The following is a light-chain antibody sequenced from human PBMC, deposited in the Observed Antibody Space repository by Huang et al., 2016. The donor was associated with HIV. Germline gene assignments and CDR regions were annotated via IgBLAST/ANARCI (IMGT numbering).Light chain of an antibody. Sequence: DIVMTQSPDSLAVSLGERATINCKYSQSVLYSSNNKNYLAWYQQTPGQPPKLLMYWASTRESGVPDRFSGSGSGTDFTLTISSLQAEDVAVYYCQQYYSTPFTFGPGTKVDIK. CDR1: QSVLYSSNNKNY. V-gene: IGKV4-1*01. CDR2: WAS. CDR3: QQYYSTPFT. J-gene: IGKJ3*01.